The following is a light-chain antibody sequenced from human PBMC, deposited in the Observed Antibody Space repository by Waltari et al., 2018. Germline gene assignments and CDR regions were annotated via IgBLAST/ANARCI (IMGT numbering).Light chain of an antibody. CDR1: KLGDKY. CDR2: QDS. Sequence: SYELTQPPSVSVSPGQTASITCSGDKLGDKYACWYQQKPGQSPVPVIYQDSKRPSGIPERFAGSNAGNTATRTISGTQAMDEADYYCQAWDSSTVVFGGGTKLTVL. V-gene: IGLV3-1*01. CDR3: QAWDSSTVV. J-gene: IGLJ2*01.